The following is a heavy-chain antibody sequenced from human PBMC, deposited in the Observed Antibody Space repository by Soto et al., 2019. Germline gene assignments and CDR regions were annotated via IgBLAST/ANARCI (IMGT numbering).Heavy chain of an antibody. CDR1: GFPFSRCS. CDR3: VAYSYDSSGHPFDY. Sequence: PGGSLRLSCAASGFPFSRCSMSWVRQAPGKGLEWVSSISSSSGYIYYADSLKGRFTISRDNAKNSLYLQMNSLRAEDTAVYYCVAYSYDSSGHPFDYWGLGTLVTVSS. CDR2: ISSSSGYI. D-gene: IGHD3-22*01. J-gene: IGHJ4*02. V-gene: IGHV3-21*01.